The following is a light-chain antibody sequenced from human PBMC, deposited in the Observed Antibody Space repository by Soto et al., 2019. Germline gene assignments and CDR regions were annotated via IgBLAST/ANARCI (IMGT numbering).Light chain of an antibody. CDR2: GAS. CDR1: QSFRGL. J-gene: IGKJ5*01. V-gene: IGKV3-15*01. Sequence: ELVSTQSPVTLSLSPGEIATLSCRASQSFRGLLAWYQQKPGQAPRLLIYGASTRATGIPARFSGSGSGTEFTLTISSLQSEDFAVYFCHQYNNWPPITFGQGTRLEIK. CDR3: HQYNNWPPIT.